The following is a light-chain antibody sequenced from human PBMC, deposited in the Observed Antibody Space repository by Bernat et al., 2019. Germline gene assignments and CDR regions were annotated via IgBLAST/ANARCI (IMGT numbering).Light chain of an antibody. J-gene: IGKJ5*01. CDR1: HSVSSTY. CDR3: QQYGSSPIT. Sequence: EIVLTQSPGTLSLSPGERATLSCRASHSVSSTYLAWYQQKPGQAPRLLIYGASSRATGIPDRFSGSGSGTDFTLTISRLEPEDFAVFYCQQYGSSPITFGQGTRLEIK. CDR2: GAS. V-gene: IGKV3-20*01.